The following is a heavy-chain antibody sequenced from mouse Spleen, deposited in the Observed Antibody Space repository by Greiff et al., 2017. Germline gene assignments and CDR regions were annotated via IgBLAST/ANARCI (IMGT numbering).Heavy chain of an antibody. CDR1: GYTFTSYW. CDR3: ARRPLPLYAMDY. CDR2: IDPSDSYT. J-gene: IGHJ4*01. Sequence: VQLQQPGAELVKPGASVKLSCKASGYTFTSYWMQWVKQRPGQGLEWIGEIDPSDSYTNYNQKFKGKATLTVDTSSSTAYMQLSSLTSEDSAVYYCARRPLPLYAMDYWGQGTSVTVSS. V-gene: IGHV1-50*01.